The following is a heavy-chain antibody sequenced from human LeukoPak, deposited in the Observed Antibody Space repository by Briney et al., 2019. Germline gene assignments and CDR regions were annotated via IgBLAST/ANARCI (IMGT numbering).Heavy chain of an antibody. CDR3: ARESRWLQSFDY. CDR1: GGSISSYY. J-gene: IGHJ4*02. Sequence: SETLSLTCTVSGGSISSYYWSWIRQPAGKGLEWIGRIYTSGSTNYNPSLKSRVTMSVGTSKNQFSLKLSSVTAADTAVYYCARESRWLQSFDYWGQGTLVTVSS. V-gene: IGHV4-4*07. CDR2: IYTSGST. D-gene: IGHD5-24*01.